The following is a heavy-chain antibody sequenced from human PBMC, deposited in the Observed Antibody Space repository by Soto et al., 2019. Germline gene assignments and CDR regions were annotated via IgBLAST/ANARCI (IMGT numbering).Heavy chain of an antibody. CDR3: AMREWERLHRGYFDY. D-gene: IGHD1-26*01. Sequence: QVQLVQSGAEVKKPGSSVKVSCKASGGTFSSYAISWLRQAPGQGLEWMGGIIPIFGTANYAQKFQGRVTITADKSTSTAYMELSSLRSEDTAVYYCAMREWERLHRGYFDYWGQGTLVTVSS. V-gene: IGHV1-69*06. J-gene: IGHJ4*02. CDR2: IIPIFGTA. CDR1: GGTFSSYA.